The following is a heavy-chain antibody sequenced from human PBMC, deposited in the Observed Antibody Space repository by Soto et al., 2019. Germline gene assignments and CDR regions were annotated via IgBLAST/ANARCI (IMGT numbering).Heavy chain of an antibody. J-gene: IGHJ4*02. V-gene: IGHV4-59*01. CDR2: IYYSGST. CDR3: ARSHYYDSSGYYDY. CDR1: GGSISSYY. Sequence: ETLSLTCTVSGGSISSYYWSWIRQPPGKGLEWIGYIYYSGSTNYNPSLKSRVTISVDTSKNQFSLKLSSVTAADTAVYYCARSHYYDSSGYYDYWGQGTLVTVSS. D-gene: IGHD3-22*01.